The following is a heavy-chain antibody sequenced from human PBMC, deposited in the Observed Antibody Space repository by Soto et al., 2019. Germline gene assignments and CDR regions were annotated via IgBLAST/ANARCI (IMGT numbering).Heavy chain of an antibody. Sequence: QITLKESGPPLVNPTQTLTLTCTFSGFSLNTSGVGVGWIRQPPGKALEWLALIYWDGDTGSRPSLKSRVTIAKDTSKNQVVLTLTNADPVDTATYYCAQARRFTFVGLFYYLDVWGKGASVTVSS. D-gene: IGHD3-16*02. V-gene: IGHV2-5*02. J-gene: IGHJ6*04. CDR2: IYWDGDT. CDR1: GFSLNTSGVG. CDR3: AQARRFTFVGLFYYLDV.